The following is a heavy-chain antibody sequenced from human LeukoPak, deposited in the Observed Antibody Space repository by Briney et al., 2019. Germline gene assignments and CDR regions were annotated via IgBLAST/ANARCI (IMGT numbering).Heavy chain of an antibody. Sequence: SQTLSLTCTVSGGSISSGSYYWSWIRQPAGKGLGWIGRIYTSGSTYYNPSLKSRVTISVDTSKNQFSLKLSSVTAADTAVYYCARAPYSWTFRPTDVWGKGTTVTVSS. CDR1: GGSISSGSYY. D-gene: IGHD1-20*01. CDR3: ARAPYSWTFRPTDV. CDR2: IYTSGST. V-gene: IGHV4-61*02. J-gene: IGHJ6*04.